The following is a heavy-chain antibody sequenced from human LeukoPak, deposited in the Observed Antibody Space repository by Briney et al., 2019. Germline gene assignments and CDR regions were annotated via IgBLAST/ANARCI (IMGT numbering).Heavy chain of an antibody. CDR3: ARGLMGQRITIFGVVIIRPWFDP. CDR1: GYTFTSYD. Sequence: SVTVSCKASGYTFTSYDINWVRQATGQGLGWMGWMNPNSGKTGYAQKFQGRVTITRNTPISTAYMELSSLRSEDAAVYHCARGLMGQRITIFGVVIIRPWFDPWGQGTLVTVSS. V-gene: IGHV1-8*03. D-gene: IGHD3-3*01. J-gene: IGHJ5*02. CDR2: MNPNSGKT.